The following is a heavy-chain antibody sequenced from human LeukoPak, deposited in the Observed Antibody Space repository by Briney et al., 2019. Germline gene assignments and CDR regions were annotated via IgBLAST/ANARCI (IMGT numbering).Heavy chain of an antibody. J-gene: IGHJ4*02. V-gene: IGHV3-48*01. Sequence: GGSLRLSCAASGFTFTHYAMNWVRQAPGKGLEWLSYITYNSDAIYYADSVKGRFTISRDNAKNSLFLQMNSLRAEDTAVYYCARDNQSSFDYWGQGSLVTVSS. CDR1: GFTFTHYA. CDR2: ITYNSDAI. CDR3: ARDNQSSFDY.